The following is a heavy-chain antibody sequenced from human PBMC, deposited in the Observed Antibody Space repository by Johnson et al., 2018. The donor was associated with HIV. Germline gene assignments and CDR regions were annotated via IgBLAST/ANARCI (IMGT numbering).Heavy chain of an antibody. D-gene: IGHD3-3*01. Sequence: VQLVESGGGLVQPGGSLRLSCAASGFTVSSNYMSWVRQAPGKGLGWVSLIYSGGSTYYADSVKGRFTISRDNSKNTLYLQMNSLRVEDTAIYYCARAPHYKCWSGGPGAFDIWGQGTMVTVSS. V-gene: IGHV3-66*01. CDR1: GFTVSSNY. J-gene: IGHJ3*02. CDR3: ARAPHYKCWSGGPGAFDI. CDR2: IYSGGST.